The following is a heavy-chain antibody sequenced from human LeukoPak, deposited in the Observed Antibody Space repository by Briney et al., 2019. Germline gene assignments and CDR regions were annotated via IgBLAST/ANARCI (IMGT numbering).Heavy chain of an antibody. CDR3: ARRDYGGHAAYFDY. CDR2: IYPRDSDT. Sequence: GESLKISCKGSGYTFTSNWIGWVRQMPGNGLEWMGIIYPRDSDTVYSPSFQGQVTMSVDKSISTAYLQWSSLKASDTAIYYCARRDYGGHAAYFDYWGQGTLVTASS. D-gene: IGHD4-17*01. V-gene: IGHV5-51*01. CDR1: GYTFTSNW. J-gene: IGHJ4*02.